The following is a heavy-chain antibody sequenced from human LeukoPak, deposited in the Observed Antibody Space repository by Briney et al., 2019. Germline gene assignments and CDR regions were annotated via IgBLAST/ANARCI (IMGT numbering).Heavy chain of an antibody. D-gene: IGHD2-15*01. Sequence: GGSLRLSCAASGFTFSSYSMNWVRQAPGKGLEWVSFISTSSSYIHYADSVKGRFTISRDNAKNSLYLQMNSLRAEDTAVYFWAKSPGSSCRGSFSYPFDYWGQGNLVTVSS. J-gene: IGHJ4*02. CDR3: AKSPGSSCRGSFSYPFDY. CDR2: ISTSSSYI. V-gene: IGHV3-21*04. CDR1: GFTFSSYS.